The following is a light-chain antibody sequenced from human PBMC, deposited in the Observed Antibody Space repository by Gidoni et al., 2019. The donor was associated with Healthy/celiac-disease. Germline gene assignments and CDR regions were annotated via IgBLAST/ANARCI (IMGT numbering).Light chain of an antibody. CDR3: QQRSNWPPGYT. J-gene: IGKJ2*01. Sequence: EIVLTQSPAPLSLSPGERATLPCRASQSVSSYLAWYQQKPGQAPRLLIYDASNRATGIPARFSGSGSGTDFTLTISSLEPEDFAVYYCQQRSNWPPGYTFGQGTKLEIK. CDR2: DAS. V-gene: IGKV3-11*01. CDR1: QSVSSY.